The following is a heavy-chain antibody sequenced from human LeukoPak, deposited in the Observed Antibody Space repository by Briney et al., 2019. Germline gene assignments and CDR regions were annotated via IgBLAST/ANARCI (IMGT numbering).Heavy chain of an antibody. CDR3: ARDYCSSTSCLFDY. V-gene: IGHV1-2*06. CDR1: GYTFTGYH. CDR2: INPNSGDT. D-gene: IGHD2-2*01. Sequence: RASVNVSCMASGYTFTGYHMHWVRQAPGQGLEWMGRINPNSGDTNYAQKFQGRVTMTRDTSISTAYMELSRLRSDDTAVYYCARDYCSSTSCLFDYWGQGTLVTVSS. J-gene: IGHJ4*02.